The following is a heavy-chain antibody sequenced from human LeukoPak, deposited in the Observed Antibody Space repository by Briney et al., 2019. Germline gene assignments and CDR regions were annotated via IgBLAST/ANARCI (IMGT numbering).Heavy chain of an antibody. CDR2: IQSDGSNK. D-gene: IGHD6-19*01. V-gene: IGHV3-30*04. CDR3: ARYADIAVAGTGFDY. J-gene: IGHJ4*02. CDR1: GFTFSSYA. Sequence: PGGSLRLSCAASGFTFSSYAMHWVRQAPGKGLEWVAFIQSDGSNKYYADSVKGRFTISRDNAKNSLYLQMNSLRAEDTAVYYCARYADIAVAGTGFDYWGQGTLVTVSS.